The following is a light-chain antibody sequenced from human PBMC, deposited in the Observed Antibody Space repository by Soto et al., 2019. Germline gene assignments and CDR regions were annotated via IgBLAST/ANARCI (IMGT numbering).Light chain of an antibody. CDR2: GAS. CDR3: QQYCSSPRT. V-gene: IGKV3-20*01. CDR1: QSVSSN. Sequence: EIVMTQSPATVSVSPGERATLSCRASQSVSSNLAWYQQKPGQAPRLLIYGASSRATGIPDRFSGSGSGTDFTLTISRLEPEDFAVYYRQQYCSSPRTFGQGTKVDIK. J-gene: IGKJ1*01.